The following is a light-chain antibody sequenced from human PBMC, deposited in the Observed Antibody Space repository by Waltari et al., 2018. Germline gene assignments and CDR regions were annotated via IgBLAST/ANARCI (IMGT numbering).Light chain of an antibody. CDR3: QQYGRSPLT. CDR2: EIS. Sequence: EIVLTQSPGTLSLSPGERATLSCRASQSLTNIYLAWYQQKSGQAPRLLMYEISRRATGTPDRFSGSCSGTDFTLTISRLEPEDFAVYYCQQYGRSPLTFGGGTKVEIK. CDR1: QSLTNIY. V-gene: IGKV3-20*01. J-gene: IGKJ4*01.